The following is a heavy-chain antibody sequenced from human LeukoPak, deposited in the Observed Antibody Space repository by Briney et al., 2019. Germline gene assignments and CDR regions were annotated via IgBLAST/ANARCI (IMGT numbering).Heavy chain of an antibody. V-gene: IGHV3-48*04. CDR2: ISSSGTTI. Sequence: GGSLRLSCAASGFTFSSYWMNWVRQAPGKGLEWVSDISSSGTTIHYADSVKGRFTISRDNAKNSLYLQMSSLRAEDTAVYYCARGLDDGYSYGLDYWGQGTLVTVSS. CDR1: GFTFSSYW. J-gene: IGHJ4*02. CDR3: ARGLDDGYSYGLDY. D-gene: IGHD5-18*01.